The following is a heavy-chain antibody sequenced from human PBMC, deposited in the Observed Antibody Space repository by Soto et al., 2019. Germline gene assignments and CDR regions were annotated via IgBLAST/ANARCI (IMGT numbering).Heavy chain of an antibody. J-gene: IGHJ6*02. D-gene: IGHD4-17*01. V-gene: IGHV3-30-3*01. Sequence: QVQLVESGGGAVQPGRSLRLSCAASGFTFSSYAMHWVRQAPGKGLEWVAVISYDGSNKYYADSVKGRFTISRDNSKNTLYLQMNSLRAEDTAVYYCARDKEVYSGDYYYYYYGMDVWGQGTTVTVSS. CDR3: ARDKEVYSGDYYYYYYGMDV. CDR2: ISYDGSNK. CDR1: GFTFSSYA.